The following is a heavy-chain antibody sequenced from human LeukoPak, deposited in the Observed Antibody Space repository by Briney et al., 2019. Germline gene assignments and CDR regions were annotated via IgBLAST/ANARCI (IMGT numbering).Heavy chain of an antibody. CDR3: AKPSNYYGSATDAFDF. CDR2: IYYSGST. J-gene: IGHJ3*01. CDR1: GGSISSSCSY. Sequence: SETLSLTCTVSGGSISSSCSYWGWIRQPPGKGLEWIGNIYYSGSTYYNPSLKSRVTISVDTSKNHLSLKLNSVTAADTAVYYCAKPSNYYGSATDAFDFWGQGTMVTVSS. D-gene: IGHD3-10*01. V-gene: IGHV4-39*07.